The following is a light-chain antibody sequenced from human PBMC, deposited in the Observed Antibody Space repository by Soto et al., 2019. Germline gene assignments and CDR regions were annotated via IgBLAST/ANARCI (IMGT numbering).Light chain of an antibody. CDR1: SSNIGAGYD. J-gene: IGLJ3*02. V-gene: IGLV1-40*01. CDR2: GNS. Sequence: QSVLTQPPSVSGAPGQRVTISCTGSSSNIGAGYDVHWYQQIPGTAPKLLISGNSNRPSGVPDRFSGSKSGTSASLAITGLQAEDEADYYGQSYDSSLSGWVFGGGTKLTVL. CDR3: QSYDSSLSGWV.